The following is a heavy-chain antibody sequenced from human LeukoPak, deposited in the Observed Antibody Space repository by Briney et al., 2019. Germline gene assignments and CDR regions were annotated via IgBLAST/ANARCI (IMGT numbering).Heavy chain of an antibody. Sequence: PSETLSLTCTVSGGSISSYYWSWIRQPPGKGLEWIGYIYYSGSTNYNPSLKSRVTISVDTSKNQFSLKLSSVTAADTAVYYCARAGYSKGGWFDPWGQGTLVTVSS. CDR2: IYYSGST. V-gene: IGHV4-59*01. J-gene: IGHJ5*02. CDR1: GGSISSYY. D-gene: IGHD5-18*01. CDR3: ARAGYSKGGWFDP.